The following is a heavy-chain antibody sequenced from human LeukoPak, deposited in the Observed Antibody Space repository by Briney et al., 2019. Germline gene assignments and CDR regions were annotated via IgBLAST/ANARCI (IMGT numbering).Heavy chain of an antibody. J-gene: IGHJ6*02. CDR3: ARGSYGLIRYYYYGMDV. V-gene: IGHV3-7*01. D-gene: IGHD5-18*01. CDR2: IKQDGSEI. CDR1: GFTLSSYW. Sequence: PGGSLRLSCAASGFTLSSYWMIWVRQAPGKGLEWVANIKQDGSEIYYVDSVKGRFTISRDNAKNSLYLQMNSLRAGDTAVYYCARGSYGLIRYYYYGMDVWGQGTTVTVSS.